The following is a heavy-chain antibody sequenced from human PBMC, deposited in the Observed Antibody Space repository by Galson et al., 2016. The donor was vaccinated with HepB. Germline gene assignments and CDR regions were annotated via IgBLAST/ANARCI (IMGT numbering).Heavy chain of an antibody. CDR3: ARRARGLGAPGD. CDR1: GVSISSTTYY. V-gene: IGHV4-39*01. CDR2: IYYSGTT. D-gene: IGHD1-26*01. J-gene: IGHJ4*02. Sequence: SETLSLTCTVSGVSISSTTYYWGWIRQPPGRGLEWIGTIYYSGTTYYDPSLKSRVTISVDPSKNQFSLGLTSVTAADTAVYYCARRARGLGAPGDWGQGTLVTVSS.